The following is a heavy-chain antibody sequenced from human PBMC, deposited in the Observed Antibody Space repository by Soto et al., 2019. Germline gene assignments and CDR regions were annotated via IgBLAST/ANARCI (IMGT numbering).Heavy chain of an antibody. D-gene: IGHD2-15*01. CDR1: GLTFSSSA. J-gene: IGHJ3*02. CDR2: ISGSGGST. V-gene: IGHV3-23*01. Sequence: GGSLRLSCAASGLTFSSSAMSWVRQAPGKGLEWVSAISGSGGSTYYADSVKGRFTISRDNSKNTLYLQRNSLRAEDTAVYYCRVEDGGLVVSDAFDIWGQGTMVTVSS. CDR3: RVEDGGLVVSDAFDI.